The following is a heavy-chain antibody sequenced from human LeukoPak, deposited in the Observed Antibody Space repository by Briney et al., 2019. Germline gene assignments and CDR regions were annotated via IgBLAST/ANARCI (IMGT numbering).Heavy chain of an antibody. D-gene: IGHD6-13*01. V-gene: IGHV1-2*02. J-gene: IGHJ6*02. CDR3: ARDRLGLSSPGYYYYGMDV. Sequence: GASVKVSCKASGYTFNGYYIQWVRPAPRQGLEWMGLINPNSGATIYSKKFQGRVSMSRDTSISTAYMELYRLRSDDTAVYFCARDRLGLSSPGYYYYGMDVWGQGTTVTVSS. CDR1: GYTFNGYY. CDR2: INPNSGAT.